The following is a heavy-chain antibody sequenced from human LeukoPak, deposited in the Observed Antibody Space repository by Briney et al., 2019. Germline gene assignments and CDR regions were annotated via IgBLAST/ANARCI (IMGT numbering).Heavy chain of an antibody. D-gene: IGHD3-22*01. CDR1: GGSISSYD. V-gene: IGHV4-4*07. CDR3: ARESGQYYYDSSGYLDY. Sequence: PSETLSLTCTVSGGSISSYDRSWIRQPAGKGLEWVGRIYTNGSTNYNASLKSRCTMSVDTSKNQFSLKLSSVTAADTAVYYCARESGQYYYDSSGYLDYWGQGTLVTVSS. J-gene: IGHJ4*02. CDR2: IYTNGST.